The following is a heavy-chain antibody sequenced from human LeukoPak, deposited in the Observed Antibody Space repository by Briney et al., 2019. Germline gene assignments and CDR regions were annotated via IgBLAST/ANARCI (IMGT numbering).Heavy chain of an antibody. CDR1: GGSISSGDYY. CDR3: ARGPSWFAQSDY. V-gene: IGHV4-30-4*01. D-gene: IGHD6-13*01. CDR2: IYYSGST. Sequence: SETLSLTCTVSGGSISSGDYYWSWIRQPPGKGLEWIGYIYYSGSTYYNPSLKSRVTISVDTSENQFSLKLSSVTAADTAVYYCARGPSWFAQSDYWGQGTLVTVSS. J-gene: IGHJ4*02.